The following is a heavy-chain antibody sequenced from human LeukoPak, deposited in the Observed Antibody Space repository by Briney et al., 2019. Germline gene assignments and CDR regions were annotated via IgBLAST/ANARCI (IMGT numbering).Heavy chain of an antibody. Sequence: SETLSLTCAVSGGSISSGGYSWSWIRQPPGKGLGWIGYIYHSGSTYYNPSLKSRVTISVDTSKNQFSLKLSSVTAADTAVYYCAMRGGYGDYGDYWGQGTLVTVSS. J-gene: IGHJ4*02. D-gene: IGHD4-17*01. CDR3: AMRGGYGDYGDY. CDR1: GGSISSGGYS. V-gene: IGHV4-30-2*01. CDR2: IYHSGST.